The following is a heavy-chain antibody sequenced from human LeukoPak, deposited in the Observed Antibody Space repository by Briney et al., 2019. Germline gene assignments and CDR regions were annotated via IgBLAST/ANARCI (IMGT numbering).Heavy chain of an antibody. Sequence: PSETLSLTCAVYGGSFSGYYWSWIRQPPGKGLEWIGEINHSGSTNYNPSLKSRVTISVDTSKNQFSLKLSSVTAADTAVYYCARGLFRRRDAFDIWGQGTMVTVSS. V-gene: IGHV4-34*01. CDR2: INHSGST. CDR3: ARGLFRRRDAFDI. D-gene: IGHD3-10*01. CDR1: GGSFSGYY. J-gene: IGHJ3*02.